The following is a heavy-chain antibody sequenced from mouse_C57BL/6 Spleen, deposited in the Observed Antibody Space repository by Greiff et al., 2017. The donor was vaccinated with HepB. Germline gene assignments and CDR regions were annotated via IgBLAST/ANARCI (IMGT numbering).Heavy chain of an antibody. V-gene: IGHV1-82*01. J-gene: IGHJ2*01. CDR1: GYAFSSSW. CDR3: ARDESTFDY. D-gene: IGHD5-1*01. Sequence: VQGVESGPELVKPGASVKISCKASGYAFSSSWMNWVKQRPGKGLEWIGRIYPGDGDTNYNGKFKGKATLTADKSSSTAYMQLSSLTSEDSAVYFCARDESTFDYWGQGTTLTVSS. CDR2: IYPGDGDT.